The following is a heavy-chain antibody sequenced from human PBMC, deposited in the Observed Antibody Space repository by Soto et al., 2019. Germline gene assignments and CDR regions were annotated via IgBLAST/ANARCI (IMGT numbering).Heavy chain of an antibody. Sequence: QVQLVESGGGLVQPGGSLRLSCAASGFTFSDYYMSWIRQAPGKGLEWVSYISSSGSTIYYADSVKGRFTISRDNAKNSLYLQMNSLRAEDTAVYYCASMGSSPLYYYYYYGMDVWGQGTTVTVSS. J-gene: IGHJ6*02. D-gene: IGHD6-6*01. CDR1: GFTFSDYY. V-gene: IGHV3-11*01. CDR3: ASMGSSPLYYYYYYGMDV. CDR2: ISSSGSTI.